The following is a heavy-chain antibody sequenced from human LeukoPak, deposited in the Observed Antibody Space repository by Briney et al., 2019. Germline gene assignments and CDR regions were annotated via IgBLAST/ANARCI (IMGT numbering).Heavy chain of an antibody. CDR2: IYYSGST. CDR3: ARETAYYYYGMDV. Sequence: SQTLSLTCTVSGGSISSGDYYWSWIRQPPGKGLEWIGYIYYSGSTYYNPSLKSRVTISVDTSKNQFSLKLSSVTAADTAVYYCARETAYYYYGMDVWGQGTTVTVSS. V-gene: IGHV4-30-4*01. CDR1: GGSISSGDYY. J-gene: IGHJ6*02.